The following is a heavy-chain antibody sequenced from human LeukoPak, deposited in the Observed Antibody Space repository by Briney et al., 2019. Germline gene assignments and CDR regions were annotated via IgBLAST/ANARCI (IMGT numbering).Heavy chain of an antibody. CDR1: GFTFSNAW. CDR2: IKRKTDGGTT. D-gene: IGHD5-12*01. V-gene: IGHV3-15*01. CDR3: TITLATSIDY. Sequence: PGGSLRLSCAASGFTFSNAWMSWVRQAPGKGLEWVGRIKRKTDGGTTDYAAPVKGRFTISRDDSKNTLYLQMNSLNIEDTAVYYCTITLATSIDYWGQGTLVTVSS. J-gene: IGHJ4*02.